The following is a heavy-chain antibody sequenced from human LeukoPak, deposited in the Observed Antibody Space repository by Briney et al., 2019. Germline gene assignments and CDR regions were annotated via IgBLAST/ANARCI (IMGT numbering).Heavy chain of an antibody. CDR1: GGSISSYY. CDR2: IYYTGST. D-gene: IGHD3-9*01. CDR3: ASVYYDILTGYLTYFDY. Sequence: SETLTLTCTVSGGSISSYYWSWIRQPPGRGLEWIGYIYYTGSTNYNPSLKSRVTISVDTSKNQFSLKLSSVTAADTAVYYCASVYYDILTGYLTYFDYWGQGTLVTVSS. V-gene: IGHV4-59*01. J-gene: IGHJ4*02.